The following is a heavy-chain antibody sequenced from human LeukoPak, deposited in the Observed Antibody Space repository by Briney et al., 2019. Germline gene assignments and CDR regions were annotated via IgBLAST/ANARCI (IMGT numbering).Heavy chain of an antibody. V-gene: IGHV3-30*18. J-gene: IGHJ4*02. Sequence: GGSLRLSCAASGFTFSSYGMHWVRQAPGKGLEWVAVISYDGSNKYYADSVKGRFTISRDNSKNTLYVQMNSLRAEDTAVYYCAKAQYSHGLEPFDYWGQGTLVTVSS. CDR1: GFTFSSYG. CDR2: ISYDGSNK. CDR3: AKAQYSHGLEPFDY. D-gene: IGHD5-18*01.